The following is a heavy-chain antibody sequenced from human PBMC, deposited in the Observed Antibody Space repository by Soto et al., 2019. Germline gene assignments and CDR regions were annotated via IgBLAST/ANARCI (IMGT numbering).Heavy chain of an antibody. D-gene: IGHD6-13*01. CDR1: GFTFSSYA. V-gene: IGHV3-30-3*01. CDR3: ARGSSSWYV. Sequence: QVQLVESGGGVVQPGRSLRLSCAASGFTFSSYAMHWVRQAPGKGLEWVAVISYDGSNKYYADSVKGRFTISRDNSKNPLYLQMNSLRAEDTAVYYCARGSSSWYVWGQGTLVTVSS. CDR2: ISYDGSNK. J-gene: IGHJ4*02.